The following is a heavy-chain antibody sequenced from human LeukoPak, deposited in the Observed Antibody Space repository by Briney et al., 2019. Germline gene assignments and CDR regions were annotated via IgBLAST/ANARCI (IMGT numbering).Heavy chain of an antibody. V-gene: IGHV3-23*01. CDR2: ISGSSAST. J-gene: IGHJ4*02. D-gene: IGHD3-10*01. Sequence: PGGSLRLSCAASGFTFSTYAMNWVRQAPGKGLVWVSGISGSSASTYYADSVKGRFTISRDNSKNTLYVQMNSLRAEDTAVYYCAVGSYYFDYWGQGTLVTVSS. CDR3: AVGSYYFDY. CDR1: GFTFSTYA.